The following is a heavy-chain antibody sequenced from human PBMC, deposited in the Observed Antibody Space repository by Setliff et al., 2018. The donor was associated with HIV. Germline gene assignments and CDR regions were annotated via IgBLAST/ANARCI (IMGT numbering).Heavy chain of an antibody. V-gene: IGHV4-61*01. J-gene: IGHJ4*02. D-gene: IGHD7-27*01. CDR1: GGSVSSGSYY. CDR3: ARVLASRGAYNTGDYFDC. CDR2: IFYSGST. Sequence: NPSETLSLTCTVSGGSVSSGSYYWSWIRQPPGKGLEWIGYIFYSGSTNYNRSLKSRVTMSVDTSKNQFSLNLSYVTAADTAVYYCARVLASRGAYNTGDYFDCWGQGTLVTVSS.